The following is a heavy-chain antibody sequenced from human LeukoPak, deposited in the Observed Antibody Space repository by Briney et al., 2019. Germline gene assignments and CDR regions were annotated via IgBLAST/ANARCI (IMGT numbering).Heavy chain of an antibody. D-gene: IGHD3-22*01. CDR2: IVVGSGNT. CDR3: AAASWYYDSSGYYPPY. CDR1: GLTFTSSA. V-gene: IGHV1-58*01. Sequence: ASVKVSCKASGLTFTSSAVQWVQQARGQRLEWIGWIVVGSGNTNYAQKFQERVTITRDMSTSTAYMELSSLRSEDTAVYYCAAASWYYDSSGYYPPYWGQGTLVTVSS. J-gene: IGHJ4*02.